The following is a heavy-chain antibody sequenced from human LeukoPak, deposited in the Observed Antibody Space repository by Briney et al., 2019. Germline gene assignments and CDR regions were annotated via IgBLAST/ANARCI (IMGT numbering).Heavy chain of an antibody. CDR3: ASDFYYYDSSGYYYDFQH. D-gene: IGHD3-22*01. Sequence: ASVKVSCKASGYTFTSYDINWVRQATGQGLEWMGWMNPNRGNTGYAQKLQGRVTMTRNTSISTAYMELSSLRSEDTAVYYCASDFYYYDSSGYYYDFQHWGQGTLVSVSS. J-gene: IGHJ1*01. V-gene: IGHV1-8*01. CDR1: GYTFTSYD. CDR2: MNPNRGNT.